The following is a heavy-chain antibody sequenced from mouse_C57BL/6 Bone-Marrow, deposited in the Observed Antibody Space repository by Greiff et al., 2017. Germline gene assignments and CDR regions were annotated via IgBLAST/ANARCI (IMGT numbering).Heavy chain of an antibody. CDR1: GYTFTSYW. CDR3: ARELGRYYFDY. D-gene: IGHD4-1*01. Sequence: VQLQQPGAELVKPGASVKLSCKASGYTFTSYWMHWVKQRPGQGLEWIGMIHPNSGSTNYNEKFKSKATLTVDKSSSTAYMQLSSLTSEDSAVYYCARELGRYYFDYGGQGTTLTVSS. J-gene: IGHJ2*01. V-gene: IGHV1-64*01. CDR2: IHPNSGST.